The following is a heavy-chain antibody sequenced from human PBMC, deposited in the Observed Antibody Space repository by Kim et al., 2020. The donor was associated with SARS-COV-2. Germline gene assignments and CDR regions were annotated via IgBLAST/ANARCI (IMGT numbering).Heavy chain of an antibody. Sequence: GGSLRLSCAASGFTFSSYAMHWVRQAPGKGLEWVAVISYDGSNKYYADSVKGRFTISRDNSKNTLYLQMNSLRAEDTAVYYCARNNRLAAAAFDYWGQGTLVTVSS. V-gene: IGHV3-30-3*01. J-gene: IGHJ4*02. CDR2: ISYDGSNK. CDR3: ARNNRLAAAAFDY. D-gene: IGHD6-13*01. CDR1: GFTFSSYA.